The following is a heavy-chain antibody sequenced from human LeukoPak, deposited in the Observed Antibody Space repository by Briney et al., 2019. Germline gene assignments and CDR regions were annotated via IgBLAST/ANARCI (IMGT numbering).Heavy chain of an antibody. CDR2: IDTSGST. CDR1: GGSISSGSYY. D-gene: IGHD2-15*01. J-gene: IGHJ6*03. Sequence: PSETLSLTCTVSGGSISSGSYYWSWIRQPAGKGLEWIGRIDTSGSTNYNPSLKSRVTISVDRSKNQFSLKLSSVTAADTAVYYCARGYCSGGSCYSSYYYSYMDVWGKGTTVTVSS. CDR3: ARGYCSGGSCYSSYYYSYMDV. V-gene: IGHV4-61*02.